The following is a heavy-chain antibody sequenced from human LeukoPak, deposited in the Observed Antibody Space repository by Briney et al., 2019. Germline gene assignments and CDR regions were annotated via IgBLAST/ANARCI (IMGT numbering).Heavy chain of an antibody. CDR2: ISGSGGST. Sequence: GGSLRLSCAASGFTFSSYAMSWVRQAPGKGLEWVSAISGSGGSTYYADSVKGRFTIYRDNSKNTLYLQMNSLRADDTAVYYCAKGSRVGATVGDAFDIWGQGTMVTVSS. J-gene: IGHJ3*02. CDR1: GFTFSSYA. D-gene: IGHD1-26*01. V-gene: IGHV3-23*01. CDR3: AKGSRVGATVGDAFDI.